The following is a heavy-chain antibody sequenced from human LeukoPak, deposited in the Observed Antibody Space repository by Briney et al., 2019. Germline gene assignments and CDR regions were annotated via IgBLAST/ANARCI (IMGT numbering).Heavy chain of an antibody. CDR1: GFTFSDYE. J-gene: IGHJ6*02. D-gene: IGHD6-6*01. Sequence: PGGYLRLSCAASGFTFSDYEMNWVRQAPGKGLEWISYISTSGTTIYYADSVRGRFTISRDNAKNSLYLQMNSLRAEDTAVYYCARAYSSSPHYYYGMDVWGQGTTVTVSS. CDR3: ARAYSSSPHYYYGMDV. CDR2: ISTSGTTI. V-gene: IGHV3-48*03.